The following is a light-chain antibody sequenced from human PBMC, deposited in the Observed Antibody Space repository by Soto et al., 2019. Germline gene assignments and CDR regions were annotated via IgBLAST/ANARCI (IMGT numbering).Light chain of an antibody. CDR3: CSYAGSSTSGYV. Sequence: QSALTQPASVSGSPGQSITISCTGTSSDVGGYNPVSWYQQHPGRAPKLMIYEVTKRPSGVSDRFSGSKSGNTASLTISGLQAEDEADYYCCSYAGSSTSGYVFGTGTQLTVL. J-gene: IGLJ1*01. CDR1: SSDVGGYNP. CDR2: EVT. V-gene: IGLV2-23*02.